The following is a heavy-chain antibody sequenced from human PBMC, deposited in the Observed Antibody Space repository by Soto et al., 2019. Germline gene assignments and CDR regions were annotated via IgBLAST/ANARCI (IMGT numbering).Heavy chain of an antibody. CDR2: IYYSGST. CDR3: VSGADRYKCGF. D-gene: IGHD2-21*02. CDR1: GGSISSGGYY. Sequence: SETLSLTCTVSGGSISSGGYYWSWIRQHPGKGLEWIGYIYYSGSTYYNPSLKSRVTISVDTSKNQVSLKLSSVTVADTAVYYCVSGADRYKCGFWGQGTLVTVSS. J-gene: IGHJ4*02. V-gene: IGHV4-31*03.